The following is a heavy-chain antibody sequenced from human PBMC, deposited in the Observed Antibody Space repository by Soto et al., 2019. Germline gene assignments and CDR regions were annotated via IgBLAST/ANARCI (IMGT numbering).Heavy chain of an antibody. CDR3: ARARTPSIEFYYYGMDV. J-gene: IGHJ6*02. CDR2: IIPIFGTA. Sequence: QVQLVQSGAEVKKPGSSVKVSCKASGGTFSSYAISWVRQAPGQGLEWMGGIIPIFGTANYAQKFQGRVTITADESTSTAYRELSSLRSEDTAVYYCARARTPSIEFYYYGMDVWGQGTTVTVSS. CDR1: GGTFSSYA. D-gene: IGHD1-26*01. V-gene: IGHV1-69*01.